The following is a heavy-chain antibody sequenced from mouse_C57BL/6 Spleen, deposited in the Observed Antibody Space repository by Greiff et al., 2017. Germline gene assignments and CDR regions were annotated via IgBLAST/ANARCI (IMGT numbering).Heavy chain of an antibody. CDR3: ARGDYEFAY. D-gene: IGHD2-4*01. CDR1: CYSITSGYY. CDR2: ISYDGSN. V-gene: IGHV3-6*01. J-gene: IGHJ3*01. Sequence: EVKLQESGPGLVKPSQSLSLTCSVTCYSITSGYYWNWIRQFPGNKLEWMGYISYDGSNNYNPSLKNRISITRDTSKNQFFLKLNSVTTEDTATYYCARGDYEFAYWGQGTLVTVSA.